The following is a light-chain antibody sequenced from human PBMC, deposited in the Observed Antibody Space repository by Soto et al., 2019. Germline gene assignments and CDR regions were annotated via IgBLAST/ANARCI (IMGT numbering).Light chain of an antibody. CDR3: HQYCSSPGT. V-gene: IGKV3-20*01. J-gene: IGKJ1*01. Sequence: ETVLTQSPGTLSLSPGERATLSCRASQTIRSNYLAWYRQTPGQAPRLLIYGASNRATGIADRFSGSGSGTDFTLTISRLEPEDFAMYYCHQYCSSPGTFGQGTKVEIK. CDR1: QTIRSNY. CDR2: GAS.